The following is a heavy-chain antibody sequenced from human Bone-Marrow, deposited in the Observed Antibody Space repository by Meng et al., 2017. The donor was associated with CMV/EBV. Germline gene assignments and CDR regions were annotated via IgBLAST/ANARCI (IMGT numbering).Heavy chain of an antibody. Sequence: SETLSLTCAVYGGSFSGYYWSWIRQPPGKGLEWIGEINHSGSTNYNPSLKSRVTISVDTSKNQFSLKLSSVTAADTAVHYCAAGGYYYFDYWGQGTLVTVSS. D-gene: IGHD3-22*01. CDR2: INHSGST. CDR3: AAGGYYYFDY. J-gene: IGHJ4*02. V-gene: IGHV4-34*01. CDR1: GGSFSGYY.